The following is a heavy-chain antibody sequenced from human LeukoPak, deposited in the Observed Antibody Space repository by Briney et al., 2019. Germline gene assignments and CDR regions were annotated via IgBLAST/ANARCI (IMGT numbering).Heavy chain of an antibody. J-gene: IGHJ4*02. CDR3: ARDNYDSSGYYPGQDY. CDR1: GFTVSAYA. CDR2: ISSSSSYI. D-gene: IGHD3-22*01. Sequence: PGVSLRLSCAASGFTVSAYAMAWVRQAPGKGLDWVSSISSSSSYIYYADSVKGRFTISRDNAKSSLYLQMNSLRAEDTAVYYCARDNYDSSGYYPGQDYWGQGTLVTVSS. V-gene: IGHV3-21*01.